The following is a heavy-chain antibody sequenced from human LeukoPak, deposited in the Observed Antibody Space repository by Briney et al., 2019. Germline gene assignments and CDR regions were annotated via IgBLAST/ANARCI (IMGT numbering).Heavy chain of an antibody. V-gene: IGHV3-48*03. CDR3: ARDSLRGYSYGYTGDY. J-gene: IGHJ4*02. D-gene: IGHD5-18*01. CDR2: INSDGKTI. CDR1: GFTFSSYE. Sequence: GGSLRLSCVASGFTFSSYEMNWARQAPGKGLEWVSYINSDGKTIFYADSVKGRFTISRDNAKNSLYLQMNSLRAEDTAVYYCARDSLRGYSYGYTGDYWGQGTLVTVSS.